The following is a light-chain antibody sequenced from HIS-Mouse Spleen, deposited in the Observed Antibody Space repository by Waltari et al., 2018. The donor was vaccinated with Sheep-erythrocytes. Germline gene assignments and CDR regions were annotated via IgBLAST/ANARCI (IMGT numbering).Light chain of an antibody. J-gene: IGLJ3*02. Sequence: QSALTQPASVSVSPGQSITISCTGTSSDVGSYNLVSWYQQHPGKAPKLMIYEGSKRHSGVSNRVSGSKSGNTASLTISGLQAEDEADYYCCSYAGSSTPWVFGGGTKLTVL. CDR2: EGS. CDR3: CSYAGSSTPWV. CDR1: SSDVGSYNL. V-gene: IGLV2-23*01.